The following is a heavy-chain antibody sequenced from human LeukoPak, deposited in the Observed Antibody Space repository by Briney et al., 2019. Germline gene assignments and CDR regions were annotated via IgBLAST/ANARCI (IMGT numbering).Heavy chain of an antibody. J-gene: IGHJ4*02. D-gene: IGHD6-19*01. V-gene: IGHV3-23*01. CDR2: ISGRDDST. CDR3: AKLVAVAGRNY. Sequence: PGGSLRLSCAGSGFPFSSHGMNWVRQAPGKGLEWVSAISGRDDSTYYADSVKGRFTFSRDNSKNTLYLQMNSLRAEDTAVYYCAKLVAVAGRNYWGQGTLVTVSS. CDR1: GFPFSSHG.